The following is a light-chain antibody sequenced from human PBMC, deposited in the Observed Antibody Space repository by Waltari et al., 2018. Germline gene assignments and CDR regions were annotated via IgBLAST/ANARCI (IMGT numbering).Light chain of an antibody. CDR1: HDIHNY. CDR3: QHYDHVPRFT. CDR2: DAL. J-gene: IGKJ3*01. V-gene: IGKV1-33*01. Sequence: DIQMTQSPSSLSASVGDRVTIPCQASHDIHNYLNWYQHKPGKAPKLLIYDALILETGVPSRFSGGGSGTDFTFTISSLQPEDLATYYCQHYDHVPRFTFGPGTTVHIK.